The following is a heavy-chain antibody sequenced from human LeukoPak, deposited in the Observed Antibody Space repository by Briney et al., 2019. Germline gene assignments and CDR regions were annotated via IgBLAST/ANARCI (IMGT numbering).Heavy chain of an antibody. CDR1: GYTFTSYD. Sequence: ASVKVSCKASGYTFTSYDINWVRQATGQGLEWMGWMNPNSGNTGYAQKFQGRVTMTRNTSISTAYMELSSLRSEDTAVYYCARVFGRYYYYGMDVWGQGTTVTVSS. CDR3: ARVFGRYYYYGMDV. J-gene: IGHJ6*02. D-gene: IGHD3-3*01. V-gene: IGHV1-8*01. CDR2: MNPNSGNT.